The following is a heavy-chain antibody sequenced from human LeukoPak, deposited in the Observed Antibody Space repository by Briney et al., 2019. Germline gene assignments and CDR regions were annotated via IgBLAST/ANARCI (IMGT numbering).Heavy chain of an antibody. D-gene: IGHD3-16*02. V-gene: IGHV5-10-1*01. CDR1: GYSFTSYW. J-gene: IGHJ4*02. CDR3: ARRGDYVWGSYRMYYFDY. Sequence: GESLRISCKGSGYSFTSYWISWVRQMPGKGLEWMGRIDPSGSYTNYSPSFQGHVTISADKSISTAYLQWSSLKASDTAMYYCARRGDYVWGSYRMYYFDYWGQGTLVTVSS. CDR2: IDPSGSYT.